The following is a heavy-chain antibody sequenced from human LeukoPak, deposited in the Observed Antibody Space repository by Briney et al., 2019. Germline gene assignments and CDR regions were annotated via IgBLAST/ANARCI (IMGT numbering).Heavy chain of an antibody. D-gene: IGHD2-15*01. Sequence: GGSLRLSCAASGFTFSSYSMNWVRQAPGKGLEWVSSISSSSSYIYYADSVKGRFTISRDNAKNSRYLQMNSLRAEDTAVYYCARTYCSGGSCHPRGYYFDYWGQGTLVTVSS. CDR1: GFTFSSYS. J-gene: IGHJ4*02. CDR3: ARTYCSGGSCHPRGYYFDY. V-gene: IGHV3-21*01. CDR2: ISSSSSYI.